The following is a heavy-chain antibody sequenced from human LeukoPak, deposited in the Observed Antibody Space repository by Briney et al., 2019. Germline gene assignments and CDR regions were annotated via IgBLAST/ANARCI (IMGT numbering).Heavy chain of an antibody. CDR1: SGPSRGHY. CDR3: ATRTDGDYVNWFDP. V-gene: IGHV4-34*01. D-gene: IGHD4-17*01. J-gene: IGHJ5*02. CDR2: INHTGST. Sequence: SETLSLTCAPYSGPSRGHYWTWIRQPPGNALDSIGEINHTGSTNYNPSLNSRVTISVDTSKDQFSLKLSSVTAADTAVYYCATRTDGDYVNWFDPWGHGTLVTVSS.